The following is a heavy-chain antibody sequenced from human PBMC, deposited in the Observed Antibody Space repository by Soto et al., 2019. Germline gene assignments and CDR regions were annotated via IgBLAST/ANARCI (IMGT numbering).Heavy chain of an antibody. J-gene: IGHJ6*02. CDR2: IWYDGSNK. V-gene: IGHV3-33*01. Sequence: QVQLVESGGGVVQPGRSLRLSCAASGFTFSSYGMHWVRQAPGKGLEWVAVIWYDGSNKYYADSVKGRFTISRDKSKNTPYLQMNSQRAEDTAVYYCARDRGGSSWLDYYYYGMDVWGQGTTVTVSS. D-gene: IGHD6-13*01. CDR3: ARDRGGSSWLDYYYYGMDV. CDR1: GFTFSSYG.